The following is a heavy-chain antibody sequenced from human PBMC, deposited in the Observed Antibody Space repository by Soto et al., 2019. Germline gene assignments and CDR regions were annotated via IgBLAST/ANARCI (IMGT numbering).Heavy chain of an antibody. CDR1: GFTFSNYA. CDR2: ISGSGDST. D-gene: IGHD5-12*01. CDR3: AKFDSTSNSGYDSFDC. Sequence: GPLRRPGSASGFTFSNYAMSWVRQAPGKGLEWVSSISGSGDSTYYADSVKGRFAISRDNSKYTLYLQMSSLRTEDTSLYYCAKFDSTSNSGYDSFDCWGQGTLVTVYS. J-gene: IGHJ4*02. V-gene: IGHV3-23*01.